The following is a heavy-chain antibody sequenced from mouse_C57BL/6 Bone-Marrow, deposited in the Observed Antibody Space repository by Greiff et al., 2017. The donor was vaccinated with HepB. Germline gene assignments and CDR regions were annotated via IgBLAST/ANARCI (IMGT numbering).Heavy chain of an antibody. V-gene: IGHV1-66*01. CDR3: ARGEYYYGSSPFAMDY. D-gene: IGHD1-1*01. CDR2: IYPGSGNT. CDR1: GYSFTSYY. J-gene: IGHJ4*01. Sequence: QVQLQQSGPELVKPGASVKISCKASGYSFTSYYIHWVKQRPGQGLEWIGWIYPGSGNTKYNEKFKGKATLTADTSSSTAYMQLSSLTSEDSAVYYCARGEYYYGSSPFAMDYWGQGTSVTVSS.